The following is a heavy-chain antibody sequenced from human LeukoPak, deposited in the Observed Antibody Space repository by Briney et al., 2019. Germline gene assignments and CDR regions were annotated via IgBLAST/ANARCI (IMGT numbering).Heavy chain of an antibody. CDR1: GFTFSSYG. V-gene: IGHV3-48*03. J-gene: IGHJ4*02. CDR2: ISSSGSTI. Sequence: GGSLRLSCAASGFTFSSYGMHWVRQAPGKGLEWVSYISSSGSTIYYADPVKGRFTISRDNAKNSLYLQMNSLRAEDTAVYYCARDRFAVVTGFDYWGQGTLVTVSS. CDR3: ARDRFAVVTGFDY. D-gene: IGHD4-23*01.